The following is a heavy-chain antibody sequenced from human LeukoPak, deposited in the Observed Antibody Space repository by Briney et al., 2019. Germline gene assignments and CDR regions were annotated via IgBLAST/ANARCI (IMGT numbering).Heavy chain of an antibody. CDR2: IYPSDSDT. D-gene: IGHD3-22*01. CDR1: GYSFTSYW. Sequence: GESLKISCKGSGYSFTSYWIGWVRQMPGKGLEWMGIIYPSDSDTRYSPSFQGQVTISADKSISTAYLQWSSLKASDTAMYYCARRRDSSGYPDAFDIWGQGTMVTVSS. J-gene: IGHJ3*02. CDR3: ARRRDSSGYPDAFDI. V-gene: IGHV5-51*01.